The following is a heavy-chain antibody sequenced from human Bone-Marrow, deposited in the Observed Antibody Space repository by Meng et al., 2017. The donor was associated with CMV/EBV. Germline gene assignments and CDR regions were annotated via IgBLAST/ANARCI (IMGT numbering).Heavy chain of an antibody. D-gene: IGHD4-17*01. Sequence: ASVKVSCKASGYTFTSYYMHWVRQAPGQGLEWTGIINPSGGSTSYAQKFQGRVTMTRDTSTSTVHMELSSLRSEDTAVYYCARVIVTVTTNDAFDIWGQGTRVTGSS. CDR1: GYTFTSYY. CDR3: ARVIVTVTTNDAFDI. J-gene: IGHJ3*02. V-gene: IGHV1-46*01. CDR2: INPSGGST.